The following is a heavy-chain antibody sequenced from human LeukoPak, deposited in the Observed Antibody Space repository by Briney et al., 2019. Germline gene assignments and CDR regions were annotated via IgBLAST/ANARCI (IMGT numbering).Heavy chain of an antibody. V-gene: IGHV1-2*06. CDR1: GYTFTGYY. CDR3: AAGFRVPERDDY. J-gene: IGHJ4*02. D-gene: IGHD1-1*01. Sequence: GASVKVSCKASGYTFTGYYMHWVRQAPGQGLEWMGRINPNSGGTNYAQNFQGRVTMTRDTSISTAYMELSRLRSDDTAVYYCAAGFRVPERDDYWGRGTLVTVSS. CDR2: INPNSGGT.